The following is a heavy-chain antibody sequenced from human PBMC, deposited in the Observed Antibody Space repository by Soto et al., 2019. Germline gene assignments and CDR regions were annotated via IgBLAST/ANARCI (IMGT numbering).Heavy chain of an antibody. J-gene: IGHJ3*02. CDR1: GGSISSSSYY. CDR2: IYYSGST. CDR3: VQPYSSGWYGGDAFDI. V-gene: IGHV4-39*01. Sequence: SETLSLTCTVSGGSISSSSYYWGWIRQPPGKGLEWIGSIYYSGSTYYNPSLKSRVTISVDTSKNQFSLKLSSVTAADTAVYYCVQPYSSGWYGGDAFDIWGQGTMVTVSS. D-gene: IGHD6-19*01.